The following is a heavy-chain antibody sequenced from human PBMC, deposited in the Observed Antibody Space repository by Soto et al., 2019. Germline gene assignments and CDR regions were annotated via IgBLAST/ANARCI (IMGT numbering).Heavy chain of an antibody. CDR3: AKWSYLDY. CDR1: GFSFASFA. V-gene: IGHV3-23*04. CDR2: ISGSDGKT. Sequence: DVRLAESGGGLVQPGGSLRLSCTTSGFSFASFAMTWVHQAPGKGLEWVATISGSDGKTYYADSVKGRFSISRDTSRNTLYLQMNSPRADDTAIYYCAKWSYLDYWGQGTRVTVSS. J-gene: IGHJ4*02. D-gene: IGHD3-3*01.